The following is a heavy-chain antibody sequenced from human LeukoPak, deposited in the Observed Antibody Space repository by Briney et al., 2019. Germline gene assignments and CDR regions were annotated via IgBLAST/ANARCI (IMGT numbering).Heavy chain of an antibody. V-gene: IGHV3-53*01. D-gene: IGHD3-10*01. J-gene: IGHJ6*02. Sequence: GGSLRLSCAASGVNVSNNHLTWVRQAPGKGLEWVSVIFGGGETYYADSVKGRFTISRDNSKNTLFLQMSSLRPEDTAVYFCVRDWVTMIRGVIPEYNYYGLDVWGQGTTVTVSS. CDR2: IFGGGET. CDR3: VRDWVTMIRGVIPEYNYYGLDV. CDR1: GVNVSNNH.